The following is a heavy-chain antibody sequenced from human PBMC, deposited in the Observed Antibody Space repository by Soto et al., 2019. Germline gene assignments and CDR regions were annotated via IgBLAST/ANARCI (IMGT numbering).Heavy chain of an antibody. CDR1: GGTFSSYA. V-gene: IGHV1-69*12. CDR3: ARSDRSGWYGSEGWFDP. J-gene: IGHJ5*02. CDR2: IIPIFGTA. D-gene: IGHD6-19*01. Sequence: QVQLVQSGAEVKKPGSSVKVSCKASGGTFSSYAISWVRQAPGQGLEWMGGIIPIFGTANYAQKFQGRVTSSADESTSTAYMELSSLGSEDTAVYYCARSDRSGWYGSEGWFDPWGQGTLVTVSS.